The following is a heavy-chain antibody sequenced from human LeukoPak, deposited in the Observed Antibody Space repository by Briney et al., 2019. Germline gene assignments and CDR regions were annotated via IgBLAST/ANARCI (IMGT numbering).Heavy chain of an antibody. V-gene: IGHV3-48*01. Sequence: PGGSLRLSCAASGFTFSSYSMTWVRQAPGKGLEWVSYISSSSTTIYYADSVKGRFTISRDNSKNTLYLQMNSLRAEDTAVYYCARDHYYGSSGYYYDGAFDIWGQGTMVTVSS. CDR3: ARDHYYGSSGYYYDGAFDI. D-gene: IGHD3-22*01. CDR1: GFTFSSYS. CDR2: ISSSSTTI. J-gene: IGHJ3*02.